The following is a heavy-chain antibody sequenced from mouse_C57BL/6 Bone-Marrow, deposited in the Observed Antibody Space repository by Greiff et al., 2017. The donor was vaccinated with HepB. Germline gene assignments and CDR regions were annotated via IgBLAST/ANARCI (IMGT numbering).Heavy chain of an antibody. J-gene: IGHJ3*01. D-gene: IGHD2-3*01. V-gene: IGHV1-66*01. CDR1: GYSFTSYY. Sequence: QVQLMESGPELVKPGASVKISCKASGYSFTSYYIHWVKQRPGQGLEWIGWIYPGSGNTKYNDKFKGKATLTADTSSSTAYMQLSHLTSEDSAVYDCARWLLRAPWFAYWGQGTLVTVSA. CDR2: IYPGSGNT. CDR3: ARWLLRAPWFAY.